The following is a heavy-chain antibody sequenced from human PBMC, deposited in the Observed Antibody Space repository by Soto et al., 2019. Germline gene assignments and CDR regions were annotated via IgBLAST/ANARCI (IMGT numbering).Heavy chain of an antibody. V-gene: IGHV4-59*01. D-gene: IGHD3-10*02. CDR1: GGSISSYY. Sequence: QVQLQESGPGLVKPSETLSLTCTVSGGSISSYYWSWIRQPPGKGLEWIGFIFYSGSTSYNPSLMTRVTISIDTSEYQFSLKLNSVTAADTAVYYCASMIGDPVLSFDSWAREPWSPSP. CDR3: ASMIGDPVLSFDS. CDR2: IFYSGST. J-gene: IGHJ5*01.